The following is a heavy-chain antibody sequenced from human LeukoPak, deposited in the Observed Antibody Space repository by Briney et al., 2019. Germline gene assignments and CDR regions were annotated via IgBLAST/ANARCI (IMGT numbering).Heavy chain of an antibody. D-gene: IGHD1-26*01. Sequence: GGSLRLSCAASGFTFSDYWMHWVRQAPGKGLVGVSRINSDGRITNYADSVKGRFTISRDNAKNTLYLQMNSLRAEDTAVYYCAKGGMGYSGSYYVGYWGQGTLVTVAS. CDR3: AKGGMGYSGSYYVGY. CDR2: INSDGRIT. CDR1: GFTFSDYW. J-gene: IGHJ4*02. V-gene: IGHV3-74*01.